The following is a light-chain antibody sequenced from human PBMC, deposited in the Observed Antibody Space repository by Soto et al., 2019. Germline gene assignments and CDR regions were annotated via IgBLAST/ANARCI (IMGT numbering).Light chain of an antibody. V-gene: IGKV3-15*01. Sequence: DIVMTQSPDSLHVSLVEIATLSCRASQSVSSYLAWYQQKPGQAPSLLIYGAFTRATGIPARFSGTGSGTEFTLTISSLQSEDFALYYCQQYNDWPLTFGQGTKVDI. CDR3: QQYNDWPLT. CDR2: GAF. J-gene: IGKJ1*01. CDR1: QSVSSY.